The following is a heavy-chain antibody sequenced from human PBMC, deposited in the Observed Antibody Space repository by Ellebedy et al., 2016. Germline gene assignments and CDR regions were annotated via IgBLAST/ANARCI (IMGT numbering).Heavy chain of an antibody. CDR3: AKQGRYCSSTSCYRGGVDY. CDR2: ISGSGGST. V-gene: IGHV3-23*01. CDR1: GFTFSSYA. D-gene: IGHD2-2*02. Sequence: GGSLRLXCAASGFTFSSYAMSWVRQAPGKGLEWVSAISGSGGSTYYADSVKGRFTISRDNSKNTLYLQMNSLRAEDTAVYYCAKQGRYCSSTSCYRGGVDYWGQGTLVTVSS. J-gene: IGHJ4*02.